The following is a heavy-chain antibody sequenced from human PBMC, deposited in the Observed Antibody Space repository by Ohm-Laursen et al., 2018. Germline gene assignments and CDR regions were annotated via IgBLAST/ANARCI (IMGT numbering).Heavy chain of an antibody. D-gene: IGHD1-26*01. J-gene: IGHJ6*02. CDR3: ATEGRGSYYPTARNYYYYYGMDV. CDR1: SVSISSYY. CDR2: IYYSGST. Sequence: SQTLSLTCTVSSVSISSYYWTWIRQPPGKGLEWIGYIYYSGSTYYNPSLKSRVTISVDTSKNQFSLKLSSVTAADTAVYYCATEGRGSYYPTARNYYYYYGMDVWGQGTTVTVS. V-gene: IGHV4-59*12.